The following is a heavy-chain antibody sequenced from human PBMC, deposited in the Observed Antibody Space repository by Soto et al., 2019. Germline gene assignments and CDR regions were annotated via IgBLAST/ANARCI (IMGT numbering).Heavy chain of an antibody. J-gene: IGHJ5*02. CDR1: GGSISSYY. Sequence: SETLSLTCTVSGGSISSYYWSWIRQPPGKGLEWIGYIYYSGSTNYNPSLKSRVTISVDTSKNQFSLKRSSLTAADTAVYYCARAPKMATAKAGWFDPWGQGTLVTVSS. CDR2: IYYSGST. V-gene: IGHV4-59*01. CDR3: ARAPKMATAKAGWFDP. D-gene: IGHD5-12*01.